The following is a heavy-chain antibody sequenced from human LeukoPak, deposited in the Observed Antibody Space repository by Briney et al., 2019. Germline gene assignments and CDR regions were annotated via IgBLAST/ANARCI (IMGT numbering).Heavy chain of an antibody. D-gene: IGHD5-12*01. Sequence: SETLSLTCTVSGGSISSSSYYWGWIRQPPGKGLEWIVSIYYSGSTYYNPSLKSRVTISVDTSKNQFSLKLSSVTAADTAMYYCARVSTYSEVDIVANDYWGQGTLVTVSS. V-gene: IGHV4-39*07. J-gene: IGHJ4*02. CDR3: ARVSTYSEVDIVANDY. CDR2: IYYSGST. CDR1: GGSISSSSYY.